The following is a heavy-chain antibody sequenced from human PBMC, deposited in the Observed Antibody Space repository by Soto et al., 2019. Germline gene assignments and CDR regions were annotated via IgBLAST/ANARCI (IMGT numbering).Heavy chain of an antibody. Sequence: SETLSLTCTVSGGSISSYYWSWIRQPPGKGLEWIGYIYYSGSTNYNPSLKSRVTISVDTSKNQFSLKLSSVTAADTAVYYCASGPYVVTAIPYYYGMDVWGQGTTVTVSS. J-gene: IGHJ6*02. CDR1: GGSISSYY. CDR3: ASGPYVVTAIPYYYGMDV. D-gene: IGHD2-21*02. CDR2: IYYSGST. V-gene: IGHV4-59*08.